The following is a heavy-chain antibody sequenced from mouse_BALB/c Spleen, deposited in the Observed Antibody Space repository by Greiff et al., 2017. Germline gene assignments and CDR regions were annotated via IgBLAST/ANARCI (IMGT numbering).Heavy chain of an antibody. J-gene: IGHJ4*01. CDR3: ARNGNYGSSYFYAMDY. Sequence: VKLQESGPGLVQPSQSLSITCTVSGFSLTSYGVHWVRQSPGKGLEWLGVIWSGGSTDYNAAFISRLSISKDNSKSQVFFKMNSLQANDTAIYYCARNGNYGSSYFYAMDYWGQGTSVTVSS. CDR2: IWSGGST. D-gene: IGHD1-1*01. CDR1: GFSLTSYG. V-gene: IGHV2-2*02.